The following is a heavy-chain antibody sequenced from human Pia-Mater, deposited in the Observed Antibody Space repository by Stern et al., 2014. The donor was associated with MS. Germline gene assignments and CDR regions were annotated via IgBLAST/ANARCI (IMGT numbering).Heavy chain of an antibody. V-gene: IGHV3-15*01. CDR2: IKSKTEGGTT. CDR3: TTLDRSYPYYYYGMDV. D-gene: IGHD1-26*01. J-gene: IGHJ6*02. CDR1: GFTFRNAW. Sequence: EVQLVESGGGLVKPGLSLRLSCAASGFTFRNAWMTWIRQAPGKGLEWVGRIKSKTEGGTTDYAAPVKGRFTISRDDSKNTLYLQMNSLKTEDTAVYYCTTLDRSYPYYYYGMDVWGQGTTVTVSS.